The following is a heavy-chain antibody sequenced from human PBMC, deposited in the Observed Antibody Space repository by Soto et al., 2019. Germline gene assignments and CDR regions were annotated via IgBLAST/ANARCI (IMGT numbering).Heavy chain of an antibody. V-gene: IGHV4-31*03. J-gene: IGHJ3*02. CDR1: GGSISSGGYY. CDR3: ARDGRDSGYEADAFDI. D-gene: IGHD5-12*01. Sequence: QVQLQESGPGLVKPSQTLSLTCTVSGGSISSGGYYWSWIRQHPGKGLEWIGYIYYSGSTYYNPSLKSRVPIAVDTSKNQFSLKLGSVTAADTAVYYCARDGRDSGYEADAFDIWGQGTMVTVSS. CDR2: IYYSGST.